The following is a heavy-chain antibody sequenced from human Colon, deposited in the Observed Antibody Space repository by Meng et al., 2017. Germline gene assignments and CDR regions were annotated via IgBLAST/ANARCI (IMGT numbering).Heavy chain of an antibody. J-gene: IGHJ4*02. CDR3: ARGQDSAKVGY. CDR2: INDSGST. D-gene: IGHD5-18*01. Sequence: SETLSLTCSVSGVSVSGGTYYWSWIRQPPGKGLEWIGHINDSGSTNYNPSLKSRATFSVDTSKNLFSLEVNSVTAADTAVYYCARGQDSAKVGYWGQGTLVTVSS. CDR1: GVSVSGGTYY. V-gene: IGHV4-61*01.